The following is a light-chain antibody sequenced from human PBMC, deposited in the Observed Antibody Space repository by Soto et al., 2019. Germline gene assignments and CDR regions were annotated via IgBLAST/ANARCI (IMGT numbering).Light chain of an antibody. CDR3: QSYDSSLSGWV. V-gene: IGLV1-40*01. Sequence: QSVLTQPPSVSVAPGQRVTISCTGSSSNIGAGYDVHWYQQLPGTAPKLLIYGNSNRPSGVPDRLSGSKSGTSASLAITGLQAEDEADYYCQSYDSSLSGWVFGGGTKLTVL. CDR2: GNS. CDR1: SSNIGAGYD. J-gene: IGLJ3*02.